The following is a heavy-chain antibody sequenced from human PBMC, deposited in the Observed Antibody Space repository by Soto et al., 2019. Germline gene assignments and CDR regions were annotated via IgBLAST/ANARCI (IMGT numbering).Heavy chain of an antibody. V-gene: IGHV3-33*01. CDR3: ARVPEAGRPLFDY. CDR2: TWYDGSNE. CDR1: GFIFSDFA. Sequence: GGSLRLSCAASGFIFSDFAMHWVRQAPGKGLEWVAETWYDGSNEYYGDSVKGRFTISRDNSKNTLYLQLNSLRAEDTAVYYCARVPEAGRPLFDYWGQGALVTV. J-gene: IGHJ4*02. D-gene: IGHD6-6*01.